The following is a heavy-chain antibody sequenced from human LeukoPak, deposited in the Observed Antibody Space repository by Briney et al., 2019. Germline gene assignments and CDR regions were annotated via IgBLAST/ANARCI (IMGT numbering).Heavy chain of an antibody. D-gene: IGHD3-22*01. Sequence: GGSLRLSCAASGLTFSSYWMHWVRQAPGKGLVWVSRINSDGSATFYADSVKGRFTISRDNSKNTLYLQMNSLRAEDTAVYYCASYYYDSSGIDYWGQGTLVTVSS. CDR1: GLTFSSYW. CDR2: INSDGSAT. J-gene: IGHJ4*02. V-gene: IGHV3-74*01. CDR3: ASYYYDSSGIDY.